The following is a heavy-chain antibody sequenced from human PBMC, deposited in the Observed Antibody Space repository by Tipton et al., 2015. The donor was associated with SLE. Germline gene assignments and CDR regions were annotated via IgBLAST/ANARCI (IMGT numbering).Heavy chain of an antibody. CDR2: IYHLGST. Sequence: SLRLSCAVSGASISSSYWWSWVRQAPGKGLEWIGEIYHLGSTNYNPSLKSRVTMSVDTSKNQFSLKLSSVTAADTAVYYCARGRGAIFGVVTPWFDPWGQGTLVTVSS. CDR1: GASISSSYW. CDR3: ARGRGAIFGVVTPWFDP. D-gene: IGHD3-3*01. J-gene: IGHJ5*02. V-gene: IGHV4-4*02.